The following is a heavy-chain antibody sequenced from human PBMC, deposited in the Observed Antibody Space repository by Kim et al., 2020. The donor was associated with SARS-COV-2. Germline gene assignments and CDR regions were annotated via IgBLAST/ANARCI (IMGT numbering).Heavy chain of an antibody. D-gene: IGHD5-12*01. CDR2: IYYSGST. CDR1: GGSISSYY. J-gene: IGHJ6*02. CDR3: AREGGYDIYYGMDV. Sequence: SETLSLTCTVSGGSISSYYWSWIRQPPGKGLEWIGSIYYSGSTNYNPSLKSRVTISVDTSKNQFSLKLSTVTAADTAVYYCAREGGYDIYYGMDVWGQGTTVTVSS. V-gene: IGHV4-59*01.